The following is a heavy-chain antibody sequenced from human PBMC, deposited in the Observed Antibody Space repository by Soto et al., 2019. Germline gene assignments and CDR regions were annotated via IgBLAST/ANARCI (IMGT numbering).Heavy chain of an antibody. CDR3: ARVARIAAAGPDLNWFDH. V-gene: IGHV1-69*06. CDR1: GGTFSNYV. J-gene: IGHJ5*02. D-gene: IGHD6-13*01. Sequence: GXSVKVSCKASGGTFSNYVISWVRQAPGQGLEWMGGIIPIFGTANYAQKFQGRVTITADKSTSTAYMELSSLISEDTAVYYCARVARIAAAGPDLNWFDHWGQGTLVTVSS. CDR2: IIPIFGTA.